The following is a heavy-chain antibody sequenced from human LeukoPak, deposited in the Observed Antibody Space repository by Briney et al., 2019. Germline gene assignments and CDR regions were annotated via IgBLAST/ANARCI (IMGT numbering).Heavy chain of an antibody. D-gene: IGHD1-20*01. CDR3: ARGITGPYYYYGMDV. V-gene: IGHV3-33*08. CDR2: IWYDGSNK. J-gene: IGHJ6*02. CDR1: GFTFSSYA. Sequence: PGGSLRLSCAASGFTFSSYAMHWVRQAPGKGLEWVAVIWYDGSNKYYADSVKGRFTISRDNSKNTLYLQMNSLRAEDTAVYYCARGITGPYYYYGMDVWGQGTTVTVSS.